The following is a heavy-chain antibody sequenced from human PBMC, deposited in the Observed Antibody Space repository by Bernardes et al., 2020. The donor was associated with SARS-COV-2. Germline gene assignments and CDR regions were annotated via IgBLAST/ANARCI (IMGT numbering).Heavy chain of an antibody. J-gene: IGHJ4*02. CDR1: GFSFRNYG. D-gene: IGHD3-22*01. CDR3: VRDLNSSDDY. CDR2: IHSDGSSP. Sequence: GGSLRLSCAASGFSFRNYGMHWVRQAPGKGLVWVSRIHSDGSSPIYADSVKGRFTISRDNATNMLFLQMKSLRAEDTAVYYCVRDLNSSDDYWGQGTLVTGSS. V-gene: IGHV3-74*01.